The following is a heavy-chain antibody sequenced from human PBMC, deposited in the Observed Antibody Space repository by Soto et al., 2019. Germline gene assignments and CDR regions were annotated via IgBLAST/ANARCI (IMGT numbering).Heavy chain of an antibody. CDR1: GFTFSSYR. CDR3: ARIGGRCCSTSCPAGDAFDI. CDR2: ISSSSSTI. J-gene: IGHJ3*02. Sequence: EVQLVESGGGLVQPGGSLRLSCAASGFTFSSYRINWVRQAPGKGLEWVSYISSSSSTIYYADTVKGRFTISRDNAKNSLYLQMNSLRAEDTAVYYCARIGGRCCSTSCPAGDAFDIWGQGTMVTVSS. D-gene: IGHD2-2*01. V-gene: IGHV3-48*01.